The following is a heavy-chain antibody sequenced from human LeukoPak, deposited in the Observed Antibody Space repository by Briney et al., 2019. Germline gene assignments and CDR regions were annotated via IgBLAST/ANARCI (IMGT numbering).Heavy chain of an antibody. V-gene: IGHV4-61*10. J-gene: IGHJ4*02. Sequence: PSETLSLTCTVSGGSISSGSYYWSWIRQPAGKGLEWIGYIYYSGSTNYNPSLKSRVTISVDTSKNQFSLKLSSVTAADTAVYYCARINYFDYWGQGTLVTVSS. CDR3: ARINYFDY. CDR1: GGSISSGSYY. CDR2: IYYSGST.